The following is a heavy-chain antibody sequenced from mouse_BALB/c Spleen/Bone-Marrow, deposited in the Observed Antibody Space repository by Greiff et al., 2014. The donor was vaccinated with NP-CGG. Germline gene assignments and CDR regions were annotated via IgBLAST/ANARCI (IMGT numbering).Heavy chain of an antibody. CDR3: TRDMLLQSTYWYFDV. CDR2: IRNKANGYTT. J-gene: IGHJ1*01. Sequence: DVKLVESGGGLVQPGGSLRLSCATSGFTFTDYYMSWVRQPPGKALEWLGFIRNKANGYTTEYSASVKGRFTISRDNSQSILYLQMNTLGAEESANYFCTRDMLLQSTYWYFDVWGAGTTVTVSS. CDR1: GFTFTDYY. D-gene: IGHD1-1*01. V-gene: IGHV7-3*02.